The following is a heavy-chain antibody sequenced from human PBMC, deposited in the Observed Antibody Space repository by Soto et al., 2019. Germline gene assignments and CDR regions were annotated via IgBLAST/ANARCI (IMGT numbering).Heavy chain of an antibody. CDR3: ARSAQWDGFAP. V-gene: IGHV4-31*03. Sequence: QVQLQESGPGLVRPSQTLSLTCTVSAGSISTINYYWSWIRQHPEKGLEWIGYISYSGSTFYPSSLKSRVTISLDTSKKQFSRTLTSVTAADTAVYYCARSAQWDGFAPWGQGTMVTVSS. J-gene: IGHJ3*01. CDR2: ISYSGST. CDR1: AGSISTINYY. D-gene: IGHD3-10*01.